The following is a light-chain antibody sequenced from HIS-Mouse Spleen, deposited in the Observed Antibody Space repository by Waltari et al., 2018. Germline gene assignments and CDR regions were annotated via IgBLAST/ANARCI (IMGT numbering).Light chain of an antibody. J-gene: IGLJ2*01. CDR3: QVWDSSSDHVV. V-gene: IGLV2-11*01. Sequence: SAPTPPPSVSGSPGPSVTIPCPGTISHFCGYNYFPLYQPPPGKAPNLMIYEVSKRPSGVPDRFSGSKSGNTASLTISGLQAEDEADYYCQVWDSSSDHVVFGGGTKLTVL. CDR1: ISHFCGYNY. CDR2: EVS.